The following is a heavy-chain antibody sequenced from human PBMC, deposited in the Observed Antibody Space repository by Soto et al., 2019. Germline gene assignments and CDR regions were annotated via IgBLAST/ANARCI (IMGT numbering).Heavy chain of an antibody. Sequence: VGSLRLSCSASGLTFNDYNMNWFRQARGNGLEWVSCIFSGGTYIYYAHSVRGRFTISRDNAGNSLYLQMNSLRAEDTAVYYCARHRYCSSTSCSYYYYYGMDVWGQGTTVTVSS. D-gene: IGHD2-2*01. CDR3: ARHRYCSSTSCSYYYYYGMDV. V-gene: IGHV3-21*01. CDR2: IFSGGTYI. J-gene: IGHJ6*02. CDR1: GLTFNDYN.